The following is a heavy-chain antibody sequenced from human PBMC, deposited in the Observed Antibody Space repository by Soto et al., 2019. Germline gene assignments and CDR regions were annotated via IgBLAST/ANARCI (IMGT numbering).Heavy chain of an antibody. V-gene: IGHV4-4*07. J-gene: IGHJ5*02. D-gene: IGHD2-15*01. CDR2: IYTSGST. Sequence: PSETLSLTCTVSGGSISSYYWSWIRQPAGKGLEWIGRIYTSGSTNYNPSLKSRVTMSVDTSKNQFSLKLSSVTAADTAVYYCARVVVVAAKGWFDPWGQGTLVTAPQ. CDR1: GGSISSYY. CDR3: ARVVVVAAKGWFDP.